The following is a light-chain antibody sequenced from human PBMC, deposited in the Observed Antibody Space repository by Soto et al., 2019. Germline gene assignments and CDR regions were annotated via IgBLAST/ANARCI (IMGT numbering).Light chain of an antibody. V-gene: IGKV3-20*01. J-gene: IGKJ2*01. CDR3: QRYGRSPPYA. Sequence: ESVLTQSPGTLSLSPGERATLSCRASQSVSSSLLAWYQHKPGQAPRLLIYYASTRATGIPDRFSGSGSGTDFTLTISGLEPEDFAVYYCQRYGRSPPYAFGQGTKLEIK. CDR1: QSVSSSL. CDR2: YAS.